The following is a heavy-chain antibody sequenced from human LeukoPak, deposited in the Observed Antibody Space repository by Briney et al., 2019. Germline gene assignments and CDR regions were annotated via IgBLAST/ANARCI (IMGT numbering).Heavy chain of an antibody. V-gene: IGHV3-30*04. CDR2: ISYDGSNK. Sequence: GGSLRLSCAASGFTFSSYAMHWVRQAPGKGLEWVAVISYDGSNKYYADSAKGRFTISRDNSKNTLYLQMNSLRAEDTAVYYCAKEGIAVAVHGRLDYWGQGTLVTVSS. CDR1: GFTFSSYA. D-gene: IGHD6-19*01. CDR3: AKEGIAVAVHGRLDY. J-gene: IGHJ4*02.